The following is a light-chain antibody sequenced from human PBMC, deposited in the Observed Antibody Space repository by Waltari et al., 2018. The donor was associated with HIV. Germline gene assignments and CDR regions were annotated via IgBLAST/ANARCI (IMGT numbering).Light chain of an antibody. CDR2: DAS. Sequence: EIVLTQSPVTLSLSPGERATLSCRASQSVSSYLVWYQQKPGQAPRLRIYDASNRATGIPARFTGSGSGTDFTLTISSLEPEDFAVYYCQQRSTWPPGFGQGTKVEIK. V-gene: IGKV3-11*01. CDR1: QSVSSY. CDR3: QQRSTWPPG. J-gene: IGKJ1*01.